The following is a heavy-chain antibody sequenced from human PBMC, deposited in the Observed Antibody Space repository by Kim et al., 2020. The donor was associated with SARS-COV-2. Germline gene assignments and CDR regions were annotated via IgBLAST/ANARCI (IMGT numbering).Heavy chain of an antibody. V-gene: IGHV1-69*13. CDR2: IIPIFGTA. J-gene: IGHJ6*02. CDR3: ARELAAARDEGFYYYGMDV. D-gene: IGHD6-13*01. Sequence: SVKVSCKASGGTFSSYAISWVRQAPGQGLEWMGGIIPIFGTANYAQKFQGRVTITADESTSTAYMELSSLRSEDTAVYYCARELAAARDEGFYYYGMDVWGQGTTVTVSS. CDR1: GGTFSSYA.